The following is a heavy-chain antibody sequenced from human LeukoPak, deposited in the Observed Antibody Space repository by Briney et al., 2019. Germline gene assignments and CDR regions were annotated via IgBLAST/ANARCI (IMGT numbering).Heavy chain of an antibody. CDR1: GYTFTSYV. J-gene: IGHJ4*02. CDR2: ISAYNGNT. Sequence: ASVKVSCKASGYTFTSYVITWVRQAPGQGLEWMGWISAYNGNTNYAQNLQGRVTMTTDTSTSTAYMELRSVRSDDTAVYYCARDLSRRIGELFSDYWAQGTLVTVSS. D-gene: IGHD3-10*01. CDR3: ARDLSRRIGELFSDY. V-gene: IGHV1-18*01.